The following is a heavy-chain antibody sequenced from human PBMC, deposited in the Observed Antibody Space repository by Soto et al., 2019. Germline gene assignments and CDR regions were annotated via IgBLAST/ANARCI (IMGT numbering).Heavy chain of an antibody. D-gene: IGHD2-8*01. CDR1: GYTFTSYG. J-gene: IGHJ5*02. CDR3: ARVKNARILYGYNWFDP. CDR2: ISAYNGNT. V-gene: IGHV1-18*01. Sequence: QVQLVQSGAEVKKPGASVKVSCKASGYTFTSYGISWVRQAPGQGLEWMGWISAYNGNTNYAQKLQGRVTLTTDTSTSPAYMELRSLRSDDTAVYYGARVKNARILYGYNWFDPWGQETLVTVSS.